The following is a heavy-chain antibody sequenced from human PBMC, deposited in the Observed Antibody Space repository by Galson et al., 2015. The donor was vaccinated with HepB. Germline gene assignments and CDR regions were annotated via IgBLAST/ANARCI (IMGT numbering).Heavy chain of an antibody. D-gene: IGHD2-2*02. Sequence: TLSLTCAVYGGSFSGHYWSWIRQPPGKGLEWIGESDQSGSLNYNPSLKSRVTISVDTSKKQFSLKLTSMTAADTAVYYCARRKQQLLYASRRDSHYYMDVWGNGTTVTVSS. CDR1: GGSFSGHY. J-gene: IGHJ6*03. V-gene: IGHV4-34*01. CDR3: ARRKQQLLYASRRDSHYYMDV. CDR2: SDQSGSL.